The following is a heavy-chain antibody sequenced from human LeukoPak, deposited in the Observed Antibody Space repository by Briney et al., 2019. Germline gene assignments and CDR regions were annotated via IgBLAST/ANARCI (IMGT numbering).Heavy chain of an antibody. D-gene: IGHD4-17*01. V-gene: IGHV3-7*01. Sequence: GGSLRLSCAASEFTFSSYWMSWVRQAPGKGPEWVANIKQDGGEKYYLDSVKGRFTVSRDNAKDSLYLQMNSLRAEDTAVYYCARDRRLVTTVLYYYYYGMDVWGQGTTVTVSS. CDR2: IKQDGGEK. CDR1: EFTFSSYW. CDR3: ARDRRLVTTVLYYYYYGMDV. J-gene: IGHJ6*02.